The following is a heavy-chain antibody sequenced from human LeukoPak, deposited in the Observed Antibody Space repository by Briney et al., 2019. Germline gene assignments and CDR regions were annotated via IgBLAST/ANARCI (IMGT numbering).Heavy chain of an antibody. CDR1: GFTFSSYW. CDR3: AKGGSSGWSYDMDV. Sequence: PGGSLRLSCAAPGFTFSSYWMSWVRQAPGKGLEWVANIKQDGSEKYYVDSVKGRFTISRDNAKNSLYLQMNSLRAEDTALYYCAKGGSSGWSYDMDVWGQGTTVTVSS. J-gene: IGHJ6*02. V-gene: IGHV3-7*03. CDR2: IKQDGSEK. D-gene: IGHD6-19*01.